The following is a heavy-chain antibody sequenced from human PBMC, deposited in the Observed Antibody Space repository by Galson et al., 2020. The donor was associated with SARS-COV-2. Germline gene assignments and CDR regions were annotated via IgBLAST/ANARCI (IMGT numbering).Heavy chain of an antibody. Sequence: SETLSLTCAVSGDSISSSNWWSWVRQPPGKGLEYIGEIYHRGNTNFNPSLESRVTISVDKSKNQFSLKLTSVTAADTAVYYCARRLYYYGMDIWGKGTTVTVSS. CDR3: ARRLYYYGMDI. CDR1: GDSISSSNW. D-gene: IGHD3-10*01. J-gene: IGHJ6*04. CDR2: IYHRGNT. V-gene: IGHV4-4*02.